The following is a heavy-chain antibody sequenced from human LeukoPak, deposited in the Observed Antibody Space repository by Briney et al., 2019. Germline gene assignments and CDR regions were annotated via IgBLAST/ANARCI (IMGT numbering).Heavy chain of an antibody. V-gene: IGHV4-39*07. J-gene: IGHJ5*02. Sequence: SETLSLTCTVSGGSISSSSYYWGWIRQPPGKGLEWIGSIYYSGSTYYNPSLKSRVTISGDTSKNQFSLKLSSVTAADTAVYYCARVEAVTMVRGVTNWFDPWGQGTLVTVSS. CDR3: ARVEAVTMVRGVTNWFDP. CDR2: IYYSGST. D-gene: IGHD3-10*01. CDR1: GGSISSSSYY.